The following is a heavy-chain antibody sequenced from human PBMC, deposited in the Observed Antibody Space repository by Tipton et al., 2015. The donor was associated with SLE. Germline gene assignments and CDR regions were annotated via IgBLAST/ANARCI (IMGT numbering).Heavy chain of an antibody. Sequence: GLVKPSETLSLTCSVTGYSISSGYYWGWIRQPPGRGLEWIGSFHHKGSSYYSPSLGSRVTISGDTSKNQFSLKLSSVTAADTAVYYCARDEYRYDATGYHLLGHFDFWGQGTLVTVSS. CDR1: GYSISSGYY. CDR2: FHHKGSS. CDR3: ARDEYRYDATGYHLLGHFDF. D-gene: IGHD3-22*01. J-gene: IGHJ4*02. V-gene: IGHV4-38-2*02.